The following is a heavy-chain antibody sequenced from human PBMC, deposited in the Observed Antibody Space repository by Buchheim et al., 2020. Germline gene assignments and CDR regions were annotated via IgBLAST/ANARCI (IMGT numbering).Heavy chain of an antibody. CDR1: GFTFSSYW. V-gene: IGHV3-7*03. CDR3: RLGLRQQHDAFDI. J-gene: IGHJ3*02. D-gene: IGHD4-17*01. CDR2: IKQDGSEK. Sequence: EVQLVESGGGLVQPGGSLRLSCAASGFTFSSYWMSWVSQAPGKGLEWVANIKQDGSEKYYVDSVKGRFTISRDNAKNSLYLQMSSLRAEDTAVNYCRLGLRQQHDAFDIWGQGT.